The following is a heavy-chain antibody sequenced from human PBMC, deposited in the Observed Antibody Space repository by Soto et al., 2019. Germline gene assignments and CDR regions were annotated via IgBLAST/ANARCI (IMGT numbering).Heavy chain of an antibody. J-gene: IGHJ4*02. CDR3: ARAGGLGAVAVDY. CDR2: IYHSGST. V-gene: IGHV4-30-2*01. Sequence: QLQLQESGSGLVKPSQTLSLTCAVSGGSISSGGYSWSWIRQPPGKGLEWIGYIYHSGSTYYNPSLKSRVTISVDRSKNQFSLKMSSVTAADTAVYYCARAGGLGAVAVDYWCQGTLVTVSS. CDR1: GGSISSGGYS. D-gene: IGHD6-19*01.